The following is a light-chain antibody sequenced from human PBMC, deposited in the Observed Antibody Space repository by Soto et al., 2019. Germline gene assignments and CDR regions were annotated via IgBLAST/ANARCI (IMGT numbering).Light chain of an antibody. CDR1: QSVSSY. J-gene: IGKJ4*01. Sequence: EIVLTQSPATLSLSPGERATLSCRASQSVSSYLAWYQQKPGQAPRLLIYDASNRATAIPARFSGSGSGTDFTLTISSLGPEDFAVYYCQQRSNWPPLTFGGGTKVEIK. CDR2: DAS. CDR3: QQRSNWPPLT. V-gene: IGKV3-11*01.